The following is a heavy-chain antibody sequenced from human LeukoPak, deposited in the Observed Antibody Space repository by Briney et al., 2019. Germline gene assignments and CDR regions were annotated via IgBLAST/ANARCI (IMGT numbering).Heavy chain of an antibody. D-gene: IGHD6-19*01. CDR2: IYSGGST. J-gene: IGHJ4*02. Sequence: GGSLRLSCAASGXIFSSYAMTWVRQAPGQGLEWVSLIYSGGSTYFADSVKGRFTISRDNSKNTLYLQMNSLRAEDTAVYYCAKEAVAGIVDYWGQGTLVTVSS. V-gene: IGHV3-23*03. CDR1: GXIFSSYA. CDR3: AKEAVAGIVDY.